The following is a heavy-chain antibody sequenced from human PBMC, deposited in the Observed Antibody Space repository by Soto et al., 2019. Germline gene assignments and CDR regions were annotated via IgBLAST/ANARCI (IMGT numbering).Heavy chain of an antibody. V-gene: IGHV4-39*07. D-gene: IGHD3-9*01. CDR1: ISSCGDY. Sequence: ISSCGDYRGLKKQPPGKGLEWIGSIYYSGSTYYNPSLKSRVTISVDTSKNEFSLRLRSVTTADTAVYYCARGQFNILSGYYIDYWGQGTLVTVSS. CDR3: ARGQFNILSGYYIDY. CDR2: IYYSGST. J-gene: IGHJ4*02.